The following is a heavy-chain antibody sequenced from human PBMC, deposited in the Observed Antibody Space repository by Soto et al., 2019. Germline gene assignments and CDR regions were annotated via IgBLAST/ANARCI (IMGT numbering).Heavy chain of an antibody. CDR1: GYTFTSYY. CDR3: ARQYCSGGSCYTLDY. CDR2: INPSGGST. D-gene: IGHD2-15*01. V-gene: IGHV1-46*01. J-gene: IGHJ4*02. Sequence: ASVKVSCKASGYTFTSYYMHWVRQAPGQRLEWMGIINPSGGSTSYAQKFQGRVTMTRDTSTSTVYMELSSLRSEDTSVYYCARQYCSGGSCYTLDYWGQGTLVTVSS.